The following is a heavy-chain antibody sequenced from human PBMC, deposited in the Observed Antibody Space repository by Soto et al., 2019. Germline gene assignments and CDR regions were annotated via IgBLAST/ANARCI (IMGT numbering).Heavy chain of an antibody. Sequence: QVQLVQSGAEVKTPGASVKLSCKASGFIFTNHLIYWVRQAPGQSLEWMGWINAGSGNTKYSQNFQGRVTITRETSASTAYRELRSLTSEDTAVYYCARGYIYGRNWFDPWGQGTLVTVSS. D-gene: IGHD5-18*01. J-gene: IGHJ5*02. CDR1: GFIFTNHL. CDR3: ARGYIYGRNWFDP. CDR2: INAGSGNT. V-gene: IGHV1-3*01.